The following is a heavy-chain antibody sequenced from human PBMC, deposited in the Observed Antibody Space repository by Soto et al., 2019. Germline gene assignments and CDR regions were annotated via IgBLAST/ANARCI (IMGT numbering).Heavy chain of an antibody. CDR3: ARGSPYYYGSGSCYPCMDV. V-gene: IGHV4-59*01. CDR1: GGSISSYY. D-gene: IGHD3-10*01. Sequence: SETLSLTCTVSGGSISSYYWSWIRQPPGKGLEWIGYIYCSGSTNYNPSLKSRVTISVDTSKNQFSLKLSSVTAADTAVYYCARGSPYYYGSGSCYPCMDVWGQGTTVTVSS. CDR2: IYCSGST. J-gene: IGHJ6*02.